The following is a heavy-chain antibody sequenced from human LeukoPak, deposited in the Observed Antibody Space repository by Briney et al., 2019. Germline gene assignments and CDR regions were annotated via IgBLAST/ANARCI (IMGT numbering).Heavy chain of an antibody. CDR1: GLTVGSNY. CDR2: IYSAGDT. Sequence: AGGSLRLSCAASGLTVGSNYMTWVRQAPGKGMEWVSVIYSAGDTYYTDSVKGRFTISRDNSQNTVYLQMNSLGAEDTAVYYCARDLNAQSRAFDIWGRGTMVTVSS. D-gene: IGHD1-1*01. CDR3: ARDLNAQSRAFDI. J-gene: IGHJ3*02. V-gene: IGHV3-53*01.